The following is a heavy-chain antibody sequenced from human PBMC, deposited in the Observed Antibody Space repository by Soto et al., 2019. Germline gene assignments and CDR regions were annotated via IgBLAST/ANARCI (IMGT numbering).Heavy chain of an antibody. D-gene: IGHD6-19*01. Sequence: EVQLVESGGVVVQPGGSLRLSCAASGFTFDDYTMHWVRQAPGKGLEWVSLISWDGGSTYYADSVKGRFIISRDNSKKSLYLQMNSLRTEDTALYYCAKDRAAVTGAYYYYGMDVWGQGTTVTVSS. V-gene: IGHV3-43*01. CDR2: ISWDGGST. CDR3: AKDRAAVTGAYYYYGMDV. CDR1: GFTFDDYT. J-gene: IGHJ6*02.